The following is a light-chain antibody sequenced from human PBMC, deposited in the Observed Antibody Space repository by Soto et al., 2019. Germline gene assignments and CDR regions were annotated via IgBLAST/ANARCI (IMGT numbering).Light chain of an antibody. J-gene: IGKJ3*01. CDR2: DAS. CDR1: QSVSSY. V-gene: IGKV3-11*01. Sequence: EIVLTQSPATLSLSPGERATLSCRASQSVSSYLAWYQQRPGQAPRLLIFDASNRATGIPARFSGGGSGTDFTLTIGSLEPDDFAVYYCQQRSNWRFTFGPGTKVDIK. CDR3: QQRSNWRFT.